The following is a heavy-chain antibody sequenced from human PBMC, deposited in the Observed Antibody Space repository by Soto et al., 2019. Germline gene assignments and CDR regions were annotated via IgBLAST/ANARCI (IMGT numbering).Heavy chain of an antibody. CDR2: ISATGGGT. CDR1: GFKFRNYA. V-gene: IGHV3-23*01. Sequence: GGSLILSCSASGFKFRNYAMSWVRRAPGKGLEWFSLISATGGGTYYADSVKGRFTISRDNSHNTLYLQVHSLTAEDTAVYYCAKDRRAGGNSAFYFDFWGQGDQVTVSS. D-gene: IGHD3-16*01. J-gene: IGHJ4*02. CDR3: AKDRRAGGNSAFYFDF.